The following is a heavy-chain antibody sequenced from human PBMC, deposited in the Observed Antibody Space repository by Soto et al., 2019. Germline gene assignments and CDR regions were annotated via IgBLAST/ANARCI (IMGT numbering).Heavy chain of an antibody. Sequence: SGESLKISCKGSGYSFTSYWIGWVRQMPGKGLEWMGIIYPGDSDTRYSPSFQGQVTISADKSISTAYLQWSSLKASDTAMYYCARPVYIAAAGTGTGLSLGYWFDPWGQGNLVTVSS. CDR1: GYSFTSYW. CDR3: ARPVYIAAAGTGTGLSLGYWFDP. J-gene: IGHJ5*02. CDR2: IYPGDSDT. V-gene: IGHV5-51*01. D-gene: IGHD6-13*01.